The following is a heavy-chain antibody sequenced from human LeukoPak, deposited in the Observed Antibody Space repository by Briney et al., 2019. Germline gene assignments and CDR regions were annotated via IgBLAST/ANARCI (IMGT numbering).Heavy chain of an antibody. CDR2: TSSSDDGT. CDR1: GFPLSNYA. Sequence: GGSLRLSCVASGFPLSNYAMSWVRQVPGKGLEWVSATSSSDDGTYYADSVRGRFTISRDNSRNTLYLQMNRLRVEDAALYYCARAPVTSCRGAFCYPFDYWGQGILVTVSS. D-gene: IGHD2-21*01. CDR3: ARAPVTSCRGAFCYPFDY. V-gene: IGHV3-23*01. J-gene: IGHJ4*02.